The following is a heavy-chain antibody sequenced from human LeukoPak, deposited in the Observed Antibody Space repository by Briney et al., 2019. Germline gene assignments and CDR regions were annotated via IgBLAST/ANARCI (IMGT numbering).Heavy chain of an antibody. CDR3: AKVGGYTYGYTTGWFDP. J-gene: IGHJ5*02. CDR1: GFTFSTYA. CDR2: ISGSGAGI. D-gene: IGHD5-18*01. Sequence: GGSLRLSCAASGFTFSTYAMSWVRQAPGKGLEWVSSISGSGAGIYYTDSVKGRFTISRDNSKNTLYLQMNNLSAADTAMYCCAKVGGYTYGYTTGWFDPWGQGTLVTVSS. V-gene: IGHV3-23*01.